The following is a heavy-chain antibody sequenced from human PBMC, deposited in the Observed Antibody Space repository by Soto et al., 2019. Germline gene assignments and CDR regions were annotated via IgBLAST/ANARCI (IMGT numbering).Heavy chain of an antibody. CDR3: ARSIAVAGTPEFDY. CDR1: GFTFSSYT. D-gene: IGHD6-19*01. CDR2: ISYDDGINK. J-gene: IGHJ4*02. Sequence: QVQLVESGGGVVQPGRSLRLSSAASGFTFSSYTMHWVRQAPGKGLEWVAVISYDDGINKYYADSVKGRFTISRDNSKNTWYLQMNSLRAEDTAVYYCARSIAVAGTPEFDYWGQGALVTVSS. V-gene: IGHV3-30-3*01.